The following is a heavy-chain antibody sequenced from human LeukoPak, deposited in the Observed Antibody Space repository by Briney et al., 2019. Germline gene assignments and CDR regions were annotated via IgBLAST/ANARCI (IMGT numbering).Heavy chain of an antibody. CDR2: ISGGGGST. CDR1: GFTFTNYA. J-gene: IGHJ5*02. Sequence: PGGSLRLSCAASGFTFTNYAMSWVRQAPGKGLEWVSGISGGGGSTYYADSVKGRFTISKDNSKNALYLQMNSLRAEDTAVYYCAKSGCSSPSCYGLFPGWFDPWGRGTLVTVSS. V-gene: IGHV3-23*01. CDR3: AKSGCSSPSCYGLFPGWFDP. D-gene: IGHD2-2*01.